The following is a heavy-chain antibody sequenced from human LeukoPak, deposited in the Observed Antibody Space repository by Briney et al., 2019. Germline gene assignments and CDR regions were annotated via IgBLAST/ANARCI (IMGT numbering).Heavy chain of an antibody. CDR2: ISSSSSYI. J-gene: IGHJ3*02. CDR1: GFTFSSYS. D-gene: IGHD2-21*01. CDR3: AKDQDGCGGDCYWDAFDI. Sequence: GGSLRLSCAASGFTFSSYSMNWVRQAPGKGLEWVSSISSSSSYIYYADSVKGRFTISRDNAKKSLYLQMNSLRAKDTAVYYCAKDQDGCGGDCYWDAFDIWGQGTMVTVSS. V-gene: IGHV3-21*01.